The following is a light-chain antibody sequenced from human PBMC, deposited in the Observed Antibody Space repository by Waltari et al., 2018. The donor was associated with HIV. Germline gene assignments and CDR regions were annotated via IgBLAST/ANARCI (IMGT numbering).Light chain of an antibody. J-gene: IGLJ3*02. Sequence: QSALTQPASVSGSLGQSITISCIGTSSDIATYHYVSWYQHHPDKAPRLVIYDANSRPSVVPFRFSGSKSGNTASLTISGLQAEDEADYYCASYTITSTLVFGGGTKVTVL. CDR3: ASYTITSTLV. CDR2: DAN. CDR1: SSDIATYHY. V-gene: IGLV2-14*01.